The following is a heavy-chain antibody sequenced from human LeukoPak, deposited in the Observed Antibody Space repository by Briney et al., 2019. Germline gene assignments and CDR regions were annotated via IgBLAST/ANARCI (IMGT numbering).Heavy chain of an antibody. V-gene: IGHV4-59*06. CDR1: GGSISSYY. Sequence: SETLSLTCTVSGGSISSYYWSWIRQHPGKGLEWIGYIYYSGSTYYNPSLKSRVTISVDTSKNQFSLKLSSVTAADTAVYYCARGDVDSEIGYYFDYWGQGTLVTVSS. CDR3: ARGDVDSEIGYYFDY. CDR2: IYYSGST. J-gene: IGHJ4*02. D-gene: IGHD2-21*02.